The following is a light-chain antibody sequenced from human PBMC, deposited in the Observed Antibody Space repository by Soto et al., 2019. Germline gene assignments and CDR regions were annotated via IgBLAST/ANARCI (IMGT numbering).Light chain of an antibody. V-gene: IGKV2-28*01. J-gene: IGKJ3*01. CDR2: LGS. CDR1: QRLLHTNGYNY. Sequence: DIVMTQSPLSLPVTAGEPASISCRSSQRLLHTNGYNYVDWYLKKPGQSPKLLIYLGSNRALGVPDSLSGSGSGTHFLLQISRVEAEDVGVYYCMQALQTQFTFGTGTKVDIK. CDR3: MQALQTQFT.